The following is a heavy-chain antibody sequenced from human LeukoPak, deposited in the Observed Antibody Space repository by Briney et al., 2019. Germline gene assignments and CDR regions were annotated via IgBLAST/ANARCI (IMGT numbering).Heavy chain of an antibody. Sequence: GGSLRLSCAASGFTFSSYWLSWVRQAPGKGLEWVANIRQDGSEKYYVDSVKGRFTISRDNAKNSLYLQMNSLRAEDTAVYYCARAQVPAAMDYWGQGTLVTVSS. D-gene: IGHD2-2*01. CDR2: IRQDGSEK. J-gene: IGHJ4*02. CDR3: ARAQVPAAMDY. CDR1: GFTFSSYW. V-gene: IGHV3-7*03.